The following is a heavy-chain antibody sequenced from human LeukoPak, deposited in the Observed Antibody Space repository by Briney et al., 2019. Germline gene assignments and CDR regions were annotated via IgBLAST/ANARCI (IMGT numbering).Heavy chain of an antibody. J-gene: IGHJ6*02. CDR2: FYHSGIT. Sequence: SETLSLTCAVSGGSISNAGYSRTWIRQPPGKGLEWIGYFYHSGITYYNPSLRSRVTISVDRSKKYFSLKLTSVTAADTAVYYCARERSITMVRGASYGLDVWGQGTTVTVSS. V-gene: IGHV4-30-2*01. D-gene: IGHD3-10*01. CDR1: GGSISNAGYS. CDR3: ARERSITMVRGASYGLDV.